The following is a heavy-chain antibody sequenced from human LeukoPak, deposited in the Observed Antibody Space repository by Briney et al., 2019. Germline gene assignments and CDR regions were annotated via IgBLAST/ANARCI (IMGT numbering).Heavy chain of an antibody. CDR2: IWYDGGNK. J-gene: IGHJ4*02. D-gene: IGHD5-18*01. CDR3: ARDLYRGYSSLRIDY. Sequence: GGSLRLSCATSGFTFSSYAMHWVRQAPGKGLEWVAVIWYDGGNKYYVDSVKGRFTISRDNSKNTLYMEMNSLRAEDTGVYYCARDLYRGYSSLRIDYWGQGTLVTVSS. V-gene: IGHV3-33*01. CDR1: GFTFSSYA.